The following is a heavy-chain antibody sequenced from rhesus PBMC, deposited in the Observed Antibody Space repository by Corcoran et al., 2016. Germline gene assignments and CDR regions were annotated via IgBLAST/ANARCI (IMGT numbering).Heavy chain of an antibody. Sequence: EVQLVESGGGLVQPGGSLRLSCAASGFTFSDYNMDWVRQARGEGLEGVSRINNVVGSTWYADSVKGRFTISRENAKNTLYLQMNSLRAEDTAVYYCARDWGYWGQGVLVTVSS. V-gene: IGHV3-178*01. CDR1: GFTFSDYN. D-gene: IGHD3-28*01. J-gene: IGHJ4*01. CDR3: ARDWGY. CDR2: INNVVGST.